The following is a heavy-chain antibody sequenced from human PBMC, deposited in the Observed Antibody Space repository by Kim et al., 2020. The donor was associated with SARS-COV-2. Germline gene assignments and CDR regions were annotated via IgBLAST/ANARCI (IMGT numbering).Heavy chain of an antibody. CDR1: GGSISSSSYY. V-gene: IGHV4-39*01. Sequence: SETLSLTCTVSGGSISSSSYYWGWIRQPPGKGLEWIGSIYYSGSTYYNPSLKSRVTISVDTSKNQFSLKLSSVTAADTAVYYCASRQQLVLSPYYFDYWGQGTLVTVSS. D-gene: IGHD6-13*01. CDR2: IYYSGST. CDR3: ASRQQLVLSPYYFDY. J-gene: IGHJ4*02.